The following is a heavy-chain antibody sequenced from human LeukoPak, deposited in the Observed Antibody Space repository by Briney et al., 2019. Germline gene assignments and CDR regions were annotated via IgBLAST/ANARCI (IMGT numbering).Heavy chain of an antibody. V-gene: IGHV3-30*03. D-gene: IGHD2-2*03. CDR3: ARDLDIVVVPAAMDFIPFDY. CDR1: GFTFSTYG. J-gene: IGHJ4*02. CDR2: ISYDGSNK. Sequence: PGGSLRLSCAASGFTFSTYGMHWVRQAPGKGLEWVAAISYDGSNKYYADSVKGRFTISRDNSKSTLYLQMNSLRAEDTAVYYCARDLDIVVVPAAMDFIPFDYWGQGTLVTVSS.